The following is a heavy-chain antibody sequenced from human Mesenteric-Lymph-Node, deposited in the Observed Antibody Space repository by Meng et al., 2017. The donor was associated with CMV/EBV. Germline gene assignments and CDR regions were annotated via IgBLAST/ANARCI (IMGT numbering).Heavy chain of an antibody. CDR1: GYSFTTYW. D-gene: IGHD6-25*01. CDR2: IYPGDSDT. CDR3: ARQESGFPAWFDP. V-gene: IGHV5-51*01. Sequence: GESLKISCKGSGYSFTTYWIGWVRQMTGKGLEWMGIIYPGDSDTRYSPSFQGQVTIPADKSISTAYLEWNRLKASDTATYYCARQESGFPAWFDPWGQGTLVTVSS. J-gene: IGHJ5*02.